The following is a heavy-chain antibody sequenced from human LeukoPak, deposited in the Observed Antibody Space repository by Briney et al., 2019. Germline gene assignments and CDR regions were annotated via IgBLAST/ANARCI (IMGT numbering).Heavy chain of an antibody. V-gene: IGHV3-21*01. D-gene: IGHD4-17*01. CDR2: ISSSSSYI. Sequence: PGGSLRLSCAASGFTFSSYSMNWVRQAPGKGLEWVSSISSSSSYIYYADSVKGRFTISRDNAKNSLYLQMNSLRAEDTAVYYCARDSRGDYEYYYYMDVWGKGTTVTVSS. J-gene: IGHJ6*03. CDR3: ARDSRGDYEYYYYMDV. CDR1: GFTFSSYS.